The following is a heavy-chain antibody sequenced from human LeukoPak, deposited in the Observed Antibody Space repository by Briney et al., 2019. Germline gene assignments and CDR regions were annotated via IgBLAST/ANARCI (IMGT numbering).Heavy chain of an antibody. V-gene: IGHV4-31*03. CDR1: GGSISSGGYY. D-gene: IGHD3-22*01. Sequence: PSETLSLTCTVSGGSISSGGYYWSWIRQHPGKGLEWIGYIYYSGSTYYNPSLKSRVTISVDTSKNQFSLKLSSVTAADTAVYYCARVEVGSYYDSSGSLKRSGVFDYWGQGTLVTVSS. CDR2: IYYSGST. J-gene: IGHJ4*02. CDR3: ARVEVGSYYDSSGSLKRSGVFDY.